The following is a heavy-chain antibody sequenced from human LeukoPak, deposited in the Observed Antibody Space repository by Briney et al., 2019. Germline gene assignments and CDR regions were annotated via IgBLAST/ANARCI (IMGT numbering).Heavy chain of an antibody. D-gene: IGHD2-2*01. J-gene: IGHJ5*02. Sequence: SDTLSLTCTVSGGSVSSGSYYWRWIRQPPGKGLEWIGYIYYSGSTNYNPSLKSRVAISVDTSKNQFSLKLSSVTAADTAVYYCARAQYQLLFLSWGQGTLVTVSS. V-gene: IGHV4-61*01. CDR1: GGSVSSGSYY. CDR2: IYYSGST. CDR3: ARAQYQLLFLS.